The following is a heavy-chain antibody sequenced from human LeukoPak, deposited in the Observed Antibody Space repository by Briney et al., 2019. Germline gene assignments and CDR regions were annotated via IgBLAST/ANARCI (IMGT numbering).Heavy chain of an antibody. CDR2: IYYSGST. Sequence: SETLSLTCTVSGGSISSYYWSWIRQPPGKGLEWIGYIYYSGSTNYNPSLKSRVTISVDTSKNQFSLKLSSVTAADTAVYYCAIEGLKNWFDPWGQGTLVTVSS. J-gene: IGHJ5*02. CDR1: GGSISSYY. CDR3: AIEGLKNWFDP. V-gene: IGHV4-59*12.